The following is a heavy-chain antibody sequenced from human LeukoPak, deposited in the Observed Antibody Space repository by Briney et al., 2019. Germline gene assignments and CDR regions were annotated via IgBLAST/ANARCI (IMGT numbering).Heavy chain of an antibody. Sequence: GGSLRLSCAASGFTLSDYYMSWIRQAPGKGLEWVSYISSSGSTIYYADSVKGRFTISRDNAKNSLYLQMNSLRAEDTAVYYCARYSDSSGPGYYYYYGMDVWGQGTTVTVSS. CDR3: ARYSDSSGPGYYYYYGMDV. CDR1: GFTLSDYY. D-gene: IGHD6-19*01. J-gene: IGHJ6*02. CDR2: ISSSGSTI. V-gene: IGHV3-11*01.